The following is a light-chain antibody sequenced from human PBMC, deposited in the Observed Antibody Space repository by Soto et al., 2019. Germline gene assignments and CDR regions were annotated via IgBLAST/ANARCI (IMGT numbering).Light chain of an antibody. V-gene: IGKV3-20*01. Sequence: EIVLTQSPATLSLSPGERATLSCRASQSVSSSCLAWYQQKPGQAPRLLIYGASSRATGIPDRFSGSGSGTEFTLTISSLQPDDFATYYCQQYNSYSPWTFGQGTKVDIK. J-gene: IGKJ1*01. CDR3: QQYNSYSPWT. CDR1: QSVSSSC. CDR2: GAS.